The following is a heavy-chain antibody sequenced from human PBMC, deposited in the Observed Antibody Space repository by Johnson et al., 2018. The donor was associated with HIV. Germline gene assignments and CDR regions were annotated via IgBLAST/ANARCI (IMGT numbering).Heavy chain of an antibody. CDR3: AILPVDFDVVPAAMGYRSPGNLDAFDI. Sequence: QVQLVESGGGVVQPGGSLRLSCAASGFTFSSYGMHWVRQAPGKGLEWVAFIRYDGSNKYYADSVKGRFTISRDNSKNTLYLQMKSLRAEDTAVFYCAILPVDFDVVPAAMGYRSPGNLDAFDIWGQGTMVTVSS. J-gene: IGHJ3*02. CDR2: IRYDGSNK. D-gene: IGHD2-2*03. V-gene: IGHV3-30*02. CDR1: GFTFSSYG.